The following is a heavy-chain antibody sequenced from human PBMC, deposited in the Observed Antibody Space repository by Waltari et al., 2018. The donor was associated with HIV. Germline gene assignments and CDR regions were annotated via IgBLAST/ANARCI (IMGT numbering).Heavy chain of an antibody. V-gene: IGHV4-59*01. D-gene: IGHD3-10*01. CDR3: EKETSGMGYGMDV. Sequence: QVQLQESGPGLVKPSETLSLTCTVSGGSISSYYCSWIRQPPGKGLEWIGYIYYSGSTNYNPSLKSRVTISVDTSKNQFSLKLSSVTAADTAVYYCEKETSGMGYGMDVWGQGTTVTVSS. CDR2: IYYSGST. J-gene: IGHJ6*02. CDR1: GGSISSYY.